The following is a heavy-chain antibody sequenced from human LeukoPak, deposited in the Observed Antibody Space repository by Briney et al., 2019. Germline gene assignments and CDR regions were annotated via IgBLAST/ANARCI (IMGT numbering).Heavy chain of an antibody. CDR2: LTGDGNT. CDR1: GFTFSSYW. Sequence: PGGSLRLSCAASGFTFSSYWMSWVRQAPGKGLEWASVLTGDGNTYYADSVKGRFTNSRDDSKNTLFLQMNSLRAEDTAVYFCAKVKWKLIGYFDYWGQGTLVTVSS. J-gene: IGHJ4*02. V-gene: IGHV3-23*01. D-gene: IGHD1-20*01. CDR3: AKVKWKLIGYFDY.